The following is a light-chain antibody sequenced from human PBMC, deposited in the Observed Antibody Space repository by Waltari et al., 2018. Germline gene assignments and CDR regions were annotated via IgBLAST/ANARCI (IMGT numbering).Light chain of an antibody. V-gene: IGLV2-14*04. Sequence: YKQRPGKAPERLIFDDSNRPSGVSNRFSGSKSGNTASLTISGLQAEDEAAYYCGSYTGSTTWVFGGGTKLTVL. CDR2: DDS. CDR3: GSYTGSTTWV. J-gene: IGLJ3*02.